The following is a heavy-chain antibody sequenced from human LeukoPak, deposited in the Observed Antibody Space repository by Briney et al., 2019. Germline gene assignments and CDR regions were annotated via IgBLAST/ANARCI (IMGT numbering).Heavy chain of an antibody. V-gene: IGHV1-69*06. Sequence: SVKVSCKASGGTFSSYAISWVRQAPGQGLEWMGGIIPIFGTANYAQKFQGRVTITADKSTSTAYMELRSLRYDDTAVYYCARGRVLKTFIYGRLTPRDYYMDVWGKGTTVTISS. CDR2: IIPIFGTA. D-gene: IGHD3-10*01. CDR3: ARGRVLKTFIYGRLTPRDYYMDV. CDR1: GGTFSSYA. J-gene: IGHJ6*03.